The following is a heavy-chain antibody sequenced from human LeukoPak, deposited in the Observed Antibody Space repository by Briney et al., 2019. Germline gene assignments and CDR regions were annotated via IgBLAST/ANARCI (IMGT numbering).Heavy chain of an antibody. CDR1: GCTFTGYY. CDR2: INPNSGGT. D-gene: IGHD6-19*01. Sequence: ASVKVSCKASGCTFTGYYMHWVRQAPGQGLEWMGWINPNSGGTNYAQKFQGRVTMTRDTSISTAYMELSRLRSDDTAVYYCARDQGSGWSEKADYWGQGTLVTVSS. CDR3: ARDQGSGWSEKADY. J-gene: IGHJ4*02. V-gene: IGHV1-2*02.